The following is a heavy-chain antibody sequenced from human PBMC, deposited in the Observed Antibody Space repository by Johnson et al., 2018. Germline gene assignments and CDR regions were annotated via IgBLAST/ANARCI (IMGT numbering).Heavy chain of an antibody. V-gene: IGHV3-23*04. CDR3: AQTQTWNDARAFDI. J-gene: IGHJ3*02. CDR2: ISGTGITT. Sequence: EVQLVESGGGLVQXGGSXRLXCAASGFAFNSHALSWVRQAPGKGLEWVSTISGTGITTYYADSVKGRFTISRDNSKNTLYVQMNSLRDVDTAVYYCAQTQTWNDARAFDIWGQGTMVTVSS. CDR1: GFAFNSHA. D-gene: IGHD1-1*01.